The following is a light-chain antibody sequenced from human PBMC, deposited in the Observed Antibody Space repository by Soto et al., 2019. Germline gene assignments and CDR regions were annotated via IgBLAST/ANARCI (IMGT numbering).Light chain of an antibody. J-gene: IGKJ2*01. CDR2: AAS. V-gene: IGKV3-20*01. Sequence: IALTQSPGTVSLSPGERATLSCRARQSVPNNYIAWYQHKPRQAPRLLIYAASRRATGIPDRFSGSGSGTEFTLTTSTLAPEDSAMYYCQQYGASPFNFGQGSKLEIK. CDR1: QSVPNNY. CDR3: QQYGASPFN.